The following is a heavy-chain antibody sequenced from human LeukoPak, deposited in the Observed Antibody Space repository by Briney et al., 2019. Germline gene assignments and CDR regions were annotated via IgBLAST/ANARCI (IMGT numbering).Heavy chain of an antibody. J-gene: IGHJ4*02. CDR1: GYTFTSYG. CDR2: INPNSGGI. D-gene: IGHD3-9*01. Sequence: ASVKVSCKASGYTFTSYGISWVRQAPGQGLEWMGRINPNSGGINYAQKFQGRVTMTRDTSISTAYMELSRLRSDDTAVYYCARTVLRYFDWLPLIDYWGQGTLVTVSS. V-gene: IGHV1-2*06. CDR3: ARTVLRYFDWLPLIDY.